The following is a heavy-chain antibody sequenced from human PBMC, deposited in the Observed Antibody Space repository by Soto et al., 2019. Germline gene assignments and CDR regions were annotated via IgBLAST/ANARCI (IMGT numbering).Heavy chain of an antibody. J-gene: IGHJ3*02. CDR3: VSTVREYQLLFINGVINAFDI. CDR2: IIPIFGTG. Sequence: QVQLVQSGAEVKKPGSSVKVSCKASGGTFSNYPITWVRLAPGNGLEWVGGIIPIFGTGKYAQKFQGRVTITADGSPSTDYMELSRLVSQDTAIYYCVSTVREYQLLFINGVINAFDIWGQGTMVTVSS. CDR1: GGTFSNYP. D-gene: IGHD2-2*01. V-gene: IGHV1-69*12.